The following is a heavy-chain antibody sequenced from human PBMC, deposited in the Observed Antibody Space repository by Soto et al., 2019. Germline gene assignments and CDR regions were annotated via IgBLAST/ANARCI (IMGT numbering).Heavy chain of an antibody. V-gene: IGHV4-31*03. Sequence: QVQLQESGPGLVEPSQTLSLTCTVSGDSISTDNYYWSWIRQHPGKGLEWIGYVFYSGATYYNPSLKSRLSLSADTSKNQFSLRLSSVTAADTAVYYCARGPTVTSDFWGQGTLVTVSS. CDR3: ARGPTVTSDF. CDR1: GDSISTDNYY. D-gene: IGHD4-17*01. CDR2: VFYSGAT. J-gene: IGHJ4*02.